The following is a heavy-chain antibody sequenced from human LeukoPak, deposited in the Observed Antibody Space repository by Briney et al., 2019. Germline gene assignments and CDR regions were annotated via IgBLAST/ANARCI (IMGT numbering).Heavy chain of an antibody. D-gene: IGHD3-9*01. CDR2: IYYSGST. CDR1: GGSISSSSYY. J-gene: IGHJ6*02. Sequence: SETLSLTCTVSGGSISSSSYYWGWIRQPPGKGLEWIGSIYYSGSTNYNPSLKSRVTISVDTSKNQFSLKLSSVTAADTAVYYCARLPTRYFDWSPNYGMDVWGQGTTVTVSS. V-gene: IGHV4-39*07. CDR3: ARLPTRYFDWSPNYGMDV.